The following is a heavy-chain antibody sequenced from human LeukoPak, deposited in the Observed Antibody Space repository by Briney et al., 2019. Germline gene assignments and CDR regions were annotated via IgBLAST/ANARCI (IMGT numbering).Heavy chain of an antibody. CDR3: ARDGPDYTTDFDY. Sequence: GGSLRLSCAASGFTFSTYWMIWVRQAPGKGLEWVANINEDGSEKHYVDSVKGRFTISRDNAKNSLYLQMNSLRAEDTAVYYCARDGPDYTTDFDYWGQGTLVTVSS. D-gene: IGHD1-26*01. CDR1: GFTFSTYW. CDR2: INEDGSEK. V-gene: IGHV3-7*01. J-gene: IGHJ4*02.